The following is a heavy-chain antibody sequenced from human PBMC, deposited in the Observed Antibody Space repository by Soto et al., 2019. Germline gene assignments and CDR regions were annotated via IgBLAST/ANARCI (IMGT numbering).Heavy chain of an antibody. V-gene: IGHV3-48*02. Sequence: QPWLSSGLSCAASGFTFSASAMNWVRQAPGKGLEWVSYITSSGSTTYYADSVKGRFTISRDNAKNALYLQMNRLRDEDTAMYYGAEAGSTYSFTMDLWSQGITVNVSS. CDR2: ITSSGSTT. J-gene: IGHJ6*02. D-gene: IGHD2-15*01. CDR3: AEAGSTYSFTMDL. CDR1: GFTFSASA.